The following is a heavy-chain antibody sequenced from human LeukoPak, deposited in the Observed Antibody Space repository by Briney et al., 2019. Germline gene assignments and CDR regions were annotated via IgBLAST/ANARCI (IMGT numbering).Heavy chain of an antibody. J-gene: IGHJ4*02. CDR2: INNSGTT. D-gene: IGHD2-2*01. CDR1: GGSFSGYY. V-gene: IGHV4-34*01. CDR3: ARVYCSSSSYYAIYC. Sequence: SESLSLTCAVYGGSFSGYYRSWIRQPPGKGLEWIGEINNSGTTNYNPSLKGRFTISVDTSKNTSSLKLNTVTAADTAVYYCARVYCSSSSYYAIYCWGQGILVTASS.